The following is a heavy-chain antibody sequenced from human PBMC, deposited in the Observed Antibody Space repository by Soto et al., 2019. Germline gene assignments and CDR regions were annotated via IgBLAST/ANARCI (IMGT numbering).Heavy chain of an antibody. CDR3: ARGVYSGYDFSSPWFIFDI. Sequence: PSETLSLTCTVSSAPVSSTTYTWGWIRQPPGKGLEWVASVYYGGRSYYNPTLNSRVTISVDTSKNQFSLKMTSVTAADTAVYYCARGVYSGYDFSSPWFIFDIWGQGTMVTVSS. J-gene: IGHJ3*02. CDR1: SAPVSSTTYT. CDR2: VYYGGRS. D-gene: IGHD5-12*01. V-gene: IGHV4-39*01.